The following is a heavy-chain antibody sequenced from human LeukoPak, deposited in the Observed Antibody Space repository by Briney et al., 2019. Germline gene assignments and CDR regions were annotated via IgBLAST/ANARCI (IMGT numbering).Heavy chain of an antibody. Sequence: GGSLRLSCAASGFTVSSNYMSWVRQAPGRGLEWVSVIYSGGSTYYAESVKGRFGISRDNSKITLFLQMNSLRAGDTAVYYCAKGTVTMVDYWGQGTVVTVSS. D-gene: IGHD3-10*01. CDR2: IYSGGST. CDR3: AKGTVTMVDY. J-gene: IGHJ4*02. CDR1: GFTVSSNY. V-gene: IGHV3-66*01.